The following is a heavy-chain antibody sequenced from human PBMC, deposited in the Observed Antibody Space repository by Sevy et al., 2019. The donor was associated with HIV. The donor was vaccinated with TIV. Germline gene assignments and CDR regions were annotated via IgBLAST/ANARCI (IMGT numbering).Heavy chain of an antibody. CDR3: AKGDTSFYGMDV. Sequence: GGSLRLSCAVSGFTFSSYGMHWVRQAPGKGLEWVSAISGSGGSTYYTDSVKGRFTISRDNSKTTLYLQMNSLRAEDTAVYYCAKGDTSFYGMDVWGQGTTVTVSS. D-gene: IGHD5-18*01. J-gene: IGHJ6*02. CDR1: GFTFSSYG. CDR2: ISGSGGST. V-gene: IGHV3-23*01.